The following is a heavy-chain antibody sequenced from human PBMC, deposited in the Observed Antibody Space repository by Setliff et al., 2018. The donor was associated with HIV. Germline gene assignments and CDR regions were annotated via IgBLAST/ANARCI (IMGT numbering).Heavy chain of an antibody. J-gene: IGHJ4*02. V-gene: IGHV1-8*02. Sequence: ASVNVSCKASGYTFSDCDITWLRQAPGQGLEWLGWMNPNTGSTYYADFVKGRFTISRDNSKNTLYLQMNSLRAEDTAVYYCARDLEGYSSSYPGYWGQGTLVTVS. CDR1: GYTFSDCD. CDR2: MNPNTGST. CDR3: ARDLEGYSSSYPGY. D-gene: IGHD6-6*01.